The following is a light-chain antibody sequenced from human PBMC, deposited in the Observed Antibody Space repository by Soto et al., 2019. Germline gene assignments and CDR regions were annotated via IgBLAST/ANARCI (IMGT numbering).Light chain of an antibody. Sequence: QSALTQPASVSGSPGQSITISCVGTSSDIGDYNYVSWYQQHPGKVLKVIIYDVSYRPSGFSYRFSGTKSGNTASLTVSGLQAEDEADYYCCSYTRSGTLIFGTGTKVTVL. CDR3: CSYTRSGTLI. J-gene: IGLJ1*01. CDR1: SSDIGDYNY. CDR2: DVS. V-gene: IGLV2-14*01.